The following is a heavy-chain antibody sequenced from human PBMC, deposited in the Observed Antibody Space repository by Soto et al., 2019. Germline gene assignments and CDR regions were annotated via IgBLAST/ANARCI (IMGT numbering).Heavy chain of an antibody. V-gene: IGHV6-1*01. Sequence: PSQTLSLTCAISGDSVSSNSAAWNWIRQSPSRGLEWLGRTYYRSKWYNDYAVSVKSRITINPGTSKNQFSLQLNSVTPEDTAVYYCARLEVGLQPWSTHWFDHWGQGTLVTLS. CDR1: GDSVSSNSAA. CDR2: TYYRSKWYN. D-gene: IGHD5-18*01. CDR3: ARLEVGLQPWSTHWFDH. J-gene: IGHJ5*02.